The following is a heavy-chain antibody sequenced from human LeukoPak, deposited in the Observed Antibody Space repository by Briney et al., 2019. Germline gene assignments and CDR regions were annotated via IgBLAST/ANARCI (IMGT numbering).Heavy chain of an antibody. CDR2: IYYSEST. J-gene: IGHJ3*02. D-gene: IGHD5-12*01. CDR3: ARHMGGYDQSDAFDI. V-gene: IGHV4-59*08. Sequence: SETLSLTCTVSGGSISSYYWSWIRQPPGKGLEWIGYIYYSESTNYNPSLKSRVTISVDTSKNQFSLKLSSVTAADTAVYYCARHMGGYDQSDAFDIWGQGTMVTVSS. CDR1: GGSISSYY.